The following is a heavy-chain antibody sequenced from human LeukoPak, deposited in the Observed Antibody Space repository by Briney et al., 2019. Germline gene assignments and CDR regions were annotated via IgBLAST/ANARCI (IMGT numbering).Heavy chain of an antibody. Sequence: GASVTVSCKTSGYTFTDYYLHWVRQAPGQGLEWVGWIHPNTGATHYAQKFQGRLTMTRDTSISTVYMEMTRLRSDDTGVYYCARDMGRYSGYDYDYWGQGTLVTASS. CDR2: IHPNTGAT. J-gene: IGHJ4*02. CDR1: GYTFTDYY. V-gene: IGHV1-2*02. CDR3: ARDMGRYSGYDYDY. D-gene: IGHD5-12*01.